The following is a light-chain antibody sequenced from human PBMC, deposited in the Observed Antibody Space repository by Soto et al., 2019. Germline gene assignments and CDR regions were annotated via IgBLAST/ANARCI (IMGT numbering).Light chain of an antibody. CDR1: LSVSSY. CDR2: DAS. Sequence: TLCLYTRERATLSSRASLSVSSYLLWYHQKPGQHPRLLIYDASKRATGIPDRFSGSGSETDFTLTICSLEPEDLGVYYCLLRTKLPLSFGLG. V-gene: IGKV3-11*01. CDR3: LLRTKLPLS. J-gene: IGKJ5*01.